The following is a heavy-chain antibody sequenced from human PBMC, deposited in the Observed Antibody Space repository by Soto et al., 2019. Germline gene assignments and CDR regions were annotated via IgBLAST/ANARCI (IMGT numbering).Heavy chain of an antibody. CDR2: VYWADEQ. J-gene: IGHJ5*02. D-gene: IGHD6-6*01. CDR3: AHRPKRASITARPGWFDP. Sequence: QITLKESGPTLVKPTQTLTLTCTFSGFSLSTSGVGVGWIRQPPGKALEWLALVYWADEQRYSPSLKSRLTITKDTSKRQVILTLTNMDPADTATYYCAHRPKRASITARPGWFDPWGQGTLVTVSS. CDR1: GFSLSTSGVG. V-gene: IGHV2-5*02.